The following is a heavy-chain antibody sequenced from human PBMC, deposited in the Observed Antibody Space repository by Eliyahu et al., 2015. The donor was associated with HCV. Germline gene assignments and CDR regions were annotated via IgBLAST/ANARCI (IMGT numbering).Heavy chain of an antibody. J-gene: IGHJ5*02. Sequence: QVQLQESGPGLVKPSETLSLTCTXXGGXIPTXYWSWIRPPPGKGXEGIGFXHYSGSTNYNPSLKSRVTISVDTSKNQFSLNLTSVTAADTAVYYCASGGGGIAVAGTGGWFDPWGQGTLVTVSS. CDR1: GGXIPTXY. CDR2: XHYSGST. D-gene: IGHD6-19*01. CDR3: ASGGGGIAVAGTGGWFDP. V-gene: IGHV4-59*01.